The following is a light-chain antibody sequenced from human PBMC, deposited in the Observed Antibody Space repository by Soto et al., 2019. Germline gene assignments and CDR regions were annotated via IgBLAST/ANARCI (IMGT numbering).Light chain of an antibody. J-gene: IGKJ4*01. CDR2: LGS. CDR3: MQDLQTLT. Sequence: DIVMTQSPLSLPVTPGEPASISCRSSQSLLHSNGYNYLDWYLQKPGQSPQLLIYLGSNRASGVPDRFSGSGSGTDFTLRISRVEAEDVGVYYCMQDLQTLTFGGGPKVDIK. CDR1: QSLLHSNGYNY. V-gene: IGKV2-28*01.